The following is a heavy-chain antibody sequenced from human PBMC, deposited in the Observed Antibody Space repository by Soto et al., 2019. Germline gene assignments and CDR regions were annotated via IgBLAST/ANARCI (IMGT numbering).Heavy chain of an antibody. Sequence: EVQLLEFGGGLVQPGGSLRLSCAASGFTFSNYAMNWVRQAPEKGLEWVSSISGSHGSTYYADSVNGRFTISRDNSKNMLYLQANTLRVEDTAVSYCAKGSPGSGYDLDYWGQSTLVTVSS. D-gene: IGHD5-12*01. V-gene: IGHV3-23*01. CDR1: GFTFSNYA. J-gene: IGHJ4*02. CDR2: ISGSHGST. CDR3: AKGSPGSGYDLDY.